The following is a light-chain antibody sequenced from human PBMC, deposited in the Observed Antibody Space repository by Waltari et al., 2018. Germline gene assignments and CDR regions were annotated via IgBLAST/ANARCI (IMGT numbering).Light chain of an antibody. J-gene: IGLJ3*02. CDR2: YAS. Sequence: YVVTQPPSVSVAPGKTATITCGGDSIGGKSVQWYRQMPGQAPVLVIRYASGRPSWIPERISGANSGNTATLTISRVEARDEAVYYCQVWGGARDPRGVFGGGTKLTVL. CDR1: SIGGKS. CDR3: QVWGGARDPRGV. V-gene: IGLV3-21*04.